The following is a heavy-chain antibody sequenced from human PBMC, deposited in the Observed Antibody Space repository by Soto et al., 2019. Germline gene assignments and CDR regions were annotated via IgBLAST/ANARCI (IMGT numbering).Heavy chain of an antibody. Sequence: QMQLVQSGAEVKKPGASVKVSCKASGYPLTAKYLHWVRQAPGQGLEWMGWINPSSGGTKEAQKFWGRVTMTRDTSISAAYMELSRLTSDDTAVYYCAKGGSSWTEWFDPWGQGTLVTVSS. CDR2: INPSSGGT. J-gene: IGHJ5*02. CDR1: GYPLTAKY. CDR3: AKGGSSWTEWFDP. D-gene: IGHD6-13*01. V-gene: IGHV1-2*02.